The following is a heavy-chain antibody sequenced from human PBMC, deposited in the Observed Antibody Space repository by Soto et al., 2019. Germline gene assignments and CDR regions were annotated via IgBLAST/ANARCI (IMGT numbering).Heavy chain of an antibody. CDR3: ARVYCSSTSCYAWDYYYYYGMGV. CDR1: GYTFTSYA. D-gene: IGHD2-2*01. J-gene: IGHJ6*02. CDR2: INAGNGNT. V-gene: IGHV1-3*01. Sequence: ASVKVSCKASGYTFTSYAMHWVRQAPGQRLEWMGWINAGNGNTKYSQKFQGRVTITRDTSASTAYMELSSLRSEDTAVYYCARVYCSSTSCYAWDYYYYYGMGVWGQGTTVTVSS.